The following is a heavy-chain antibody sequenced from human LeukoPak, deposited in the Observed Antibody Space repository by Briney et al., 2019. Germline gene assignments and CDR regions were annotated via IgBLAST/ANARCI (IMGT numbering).Heavy chain of an antibody. CDR3: ARLAQGVQLWFGYYFDY. D-gene: IGHD5-18*01. V-gene: IGHV4-39*07. CDR2: IYYSGST. J-gene: IGHJ4*02. CDR1: GGSINSRSYY. Sequence: SETLSLTCTVSGGSINSRSYYWGWIRQPPGKGLKWIGSIYYSGSTYYNSSLKSRVTISVDTSKNQFSLKLSSVTAADTAVYYCARLAQGVQLWFGYYFDYWGQGTLVTVSS.